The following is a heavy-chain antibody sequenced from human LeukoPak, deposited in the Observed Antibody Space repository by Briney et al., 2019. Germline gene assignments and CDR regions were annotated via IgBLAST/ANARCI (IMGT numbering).Heavy chain of an antibody. Sequence: GGSLRLSCAASGFTFSSYGMHWVRQAPGKGLEWVAFIWYDGSNKYYADSVKGRFTISRDNSKNTLYLQMNSLRAEDTAVYYCAKGYYGYSDYWGQGTLVTVSS. J-gene: IGHJ4*02. CDR3: AKGYYGYSDY. CDR2: IWYDGSNK. V-gene: IGHV3-30*02. CDR1: GFTFSSYG. D-gene: IGHD3-16*01.